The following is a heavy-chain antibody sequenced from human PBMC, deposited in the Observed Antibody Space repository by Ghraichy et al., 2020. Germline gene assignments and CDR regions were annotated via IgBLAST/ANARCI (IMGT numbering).Heavy chain of an antibody. CDR1: GGSISSFY. D-gene: IGHD5-24*01. CDR2: IYSTEST. V-gene: IGHV4-59*01. CDR3: ARATPGMAVAY. Sequence: SETLSLSCTVSGGSISSFYWSWIRQPPGKGLEWIGYIYSTESTHYNPSLKSRVTMSIDTSKKQFSLRLSSVTAADTAVYYCARATPGMAVAYWGQGTLVSVSS. J-gene: IGHJ4*02.